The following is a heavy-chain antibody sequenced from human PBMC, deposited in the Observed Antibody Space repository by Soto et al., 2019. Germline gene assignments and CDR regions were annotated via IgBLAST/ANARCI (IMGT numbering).Heavy chain of an antibody. CDR2: MTPISGNT. J-gene: IGHJ4*02. V-gene: IGHV1-8*01. CDR3: ARGDY. Sequence: QVQLVQSGAEVKKPGASVKVSCRASGYTFTNYDINWVRQAAGKGLEWMGFMTPISGNTGYAQKFQGRVTLTRDTSIATVYMELSSLEPDDTAVYYCARGDYWGQGTLVTVSS. CDR1: GYTFTNYD.